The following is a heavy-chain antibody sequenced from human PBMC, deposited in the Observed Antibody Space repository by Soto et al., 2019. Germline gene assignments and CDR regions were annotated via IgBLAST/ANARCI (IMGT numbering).Heavy chain of an antibody. CDR3: AKASGRVHYGMHV. CDR2: IRGSGGGT. J-gene: IGHJ6*02. V-gene: IGHV3-23*01. CDR1: GFPFSMFA. D-gene: IGHD3-10*01. Sequence: EVQVLESGGGSAQPGGSLRLSCAASGFPFSMFAMNWVRQAPGKGLEWVSGIRGSGGGTYYADSVKGRFTISRDDSRNMLYLEMNTLRGEDTAVYYCAKASGRVHYGMHVWGQGTTVTVSS.